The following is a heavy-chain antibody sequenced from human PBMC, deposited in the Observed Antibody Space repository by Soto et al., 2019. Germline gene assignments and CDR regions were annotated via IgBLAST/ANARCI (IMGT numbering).Heavy chain of an antibody. CDR2: INAGNGNT. Sequence: ASVKVSCKASGYTFTSYAMHWVRQAPGQRLEWMGWINAGNGNTKYSQKFQGRVTITRDTSASTAYMELSSLRSEDTAVYYCARDKDLKAAAGHADYWGPGTLVTVSS. CDR3: ARDKDLKAAAGHADY. J-gene: IGHJ4*02. V-gene: IGHV1-3*01. D-gene: IGHD6-13*01. CDR1: GYTFTSYA.